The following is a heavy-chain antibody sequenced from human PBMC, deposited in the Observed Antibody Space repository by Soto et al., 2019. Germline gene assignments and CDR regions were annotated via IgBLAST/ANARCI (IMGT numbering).Heavy chain of an antibody. CDR2: TYYRSRWYN. CDR3: AGTTSYQWYYMDV. V-gene: IGHV6-1*01. CDR1: GDSVSSNSAA. J-gene: IGHJ6*03. Sequence: SQTLSLTCAISGDSVSSNSAAWNWIRQSPSRGLEWLGRTYYRSRWYNDYAVPVRSRITVNADTSKNQFPLQLTSVTPEDTAVYYCAGTTSYQWYYMDVWGKGTTVTVSS. D-gene: IGHD1-7*01.